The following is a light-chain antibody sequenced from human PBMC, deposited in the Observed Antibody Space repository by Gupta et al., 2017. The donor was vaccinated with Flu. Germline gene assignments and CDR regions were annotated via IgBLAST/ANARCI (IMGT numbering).Light chain of an antibody. V-gene: IGKV1-9*01. Sequence: FLAAYVGDRVTITCRASQGVNSYLAWYQQKPGKTPNLLIYAASTLQSAVPSRFSGSGSGTEFTLTISSLQPEDFATYYCQQLNTYPITFGHGTKVDIK. J-gene: IGKJ3*01. CDR2: AAS. CDR1: QGVNSY. CDR3: QQLNTYPIT.